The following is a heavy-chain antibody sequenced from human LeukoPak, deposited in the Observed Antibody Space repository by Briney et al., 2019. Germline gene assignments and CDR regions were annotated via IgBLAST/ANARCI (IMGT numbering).Heavy chain of an antibody. J-gene: IGHJ4*02. V-gene: IGHV3-74*01. Sequence: GGSLRLSCVASGFTFRTYWMHWVRQAPGKGLLWVSRINGDGSSTNHADSVKGRFTISRDNAKNTLHLQMNSLRAEDTAVYYCARASTTVPNLLDNWGQGTLVTVSS. CDR3: ARASTTVPNLLDN. CDR1: GFTFRTYW. D-gene: IGHD4-17*01. CDR2: INGDGSST.